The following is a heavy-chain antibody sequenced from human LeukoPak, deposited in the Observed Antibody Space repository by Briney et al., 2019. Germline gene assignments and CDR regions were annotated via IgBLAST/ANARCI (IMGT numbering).Heavy chain of an antibody. CDR3: AKQWYSSGWPFDY. Sequence: PGGSLTLSCAASGFTFSSYAMSWVSQAPGKGLEWVSAISGSGGSTYYADSVKGRFTISRDNSKNTLYLQMNSLRADDTAVYYCAKQWYSSGWPFDYWGQGTLVTVSS. J-gene: IGHJ4*02. CDR1: GFTFSSYA. V-gene: IGHV3-23*01. CDR2: ISGSGGST. D-gene: IGHD6-19*01.